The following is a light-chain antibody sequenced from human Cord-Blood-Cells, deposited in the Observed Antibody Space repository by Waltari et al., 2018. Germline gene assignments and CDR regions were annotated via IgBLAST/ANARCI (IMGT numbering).Light chain of an antibody. V-gene: IGLV2-23*01. Sequence: QSALTQPASVSWSPEQSITISCTGTSSDVGSYTLVSWDQQHPAKAPKLMIYDGSKRPSGVSNRFSGSKSGNKASLTSCGHQAEDEADYYCCSYAGSSTLVFGGGTKLTVL. CDR2: DGS. CDR3: CSYAGSSTLV. J-gene: IGLJ3*02. CDR1: SSDVGSYTL.